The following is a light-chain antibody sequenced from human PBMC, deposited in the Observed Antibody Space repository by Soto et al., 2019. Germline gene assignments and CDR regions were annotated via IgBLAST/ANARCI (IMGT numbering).Light chain of an antibody. CDR2: KAS. J-gene: IGKJ1*01. CDR1: QSISSW. CDR3: KQCNSYWT. Sequence: DIQMTQSPSTLSASVGDRVTIACRASQSISSWLAWYQQKPGKAPKLLIYKASSLESGVPSRFSGSGSGTEFTLTISSLQPDDFATYYCKQCNSYWTFGQGTKVEIK. V-gene: IGKV1-5*03.